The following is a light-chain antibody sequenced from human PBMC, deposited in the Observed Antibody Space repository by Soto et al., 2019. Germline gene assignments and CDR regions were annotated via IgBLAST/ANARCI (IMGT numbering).Light chain of an antibody. CDR3: MQATQSHWT. CDR2: KVS. V-gene: IGKV2-24*01. CDR1: QSLLHSDGNTY. J-gene: IGKJ1*01. Sequence: DIVMTQTPLSSPVTLGQAASISCRSSQSLLHSDGNTYLSWFQQRPGQPPSLLIYKVSDRFSGVPDRLSGSGAGTDFTLAISRVEAEDVGIYYGMQATQSHWTFGQGTKVEIK.